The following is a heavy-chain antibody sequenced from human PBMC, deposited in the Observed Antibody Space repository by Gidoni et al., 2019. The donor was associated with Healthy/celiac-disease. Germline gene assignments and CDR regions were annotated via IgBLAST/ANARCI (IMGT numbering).Heavy chain of an antibody. Sequence: QVQLVQSGAEVKKPGASVKVSCKASGYTFTSYDINWVRQATGQGLEWMGWMNPNSGNTGYAQKFQGRVTMTRNTSISTAYMELSSLRSEDTAVYYCARGRWITMIVVVTKDAFDIWGQGTMVTVSS. V-gene: IGHV1-8*01. CDR1: GYTFTSYD. CDR2: MNPNSGNT. J-gene: IGHJ3*02. CDR3: ARGRWITMIVVVTKDAFDI. D-gene: IGHD3-22*01.